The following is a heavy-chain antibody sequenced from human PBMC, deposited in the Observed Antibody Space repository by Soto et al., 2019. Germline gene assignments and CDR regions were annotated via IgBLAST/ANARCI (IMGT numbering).Heavy chain of an antibody. Sequence: QVQLQESGPGLVKPSQTLSLTSTVSGGSISSGGYYWSWIRQHPGKGLEWIGYIYYSGSTYCNPSLQSRVTISVDTSKNQFSLKLSSVTAADTAVYYWARDIVQAYYYGMDVWGQGTTVTVSS. J-gene: IGHJ6*02. CDR3: ARDIVQAYYYGMDV. CDR2: IYYSGST. D-gene: IGHD2-8*01. V-gene: IGHV4-31*03. CDR1: GGSISSGGYY.